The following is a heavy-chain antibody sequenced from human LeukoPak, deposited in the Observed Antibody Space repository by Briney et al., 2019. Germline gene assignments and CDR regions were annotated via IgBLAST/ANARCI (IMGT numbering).Heavy chain of an antibody. J-gene: IGHJ3*02. CDR3: ANEYSKGDI. V-gene: IGHV3-53*01. CDR1: GFTVNSKY. Sequence: GGSLRLSCAASGFTVNSKYMSWVRQAPGTGLEWVSVVYSGGQTYYADSVKGRFTISRDNSKNTLYLQMNRLRAEDAAVYYCANEYSKGDIWGQGTMVTVSS. D-gene: IGHD6-6*01. CDR2: VYSGGQT.